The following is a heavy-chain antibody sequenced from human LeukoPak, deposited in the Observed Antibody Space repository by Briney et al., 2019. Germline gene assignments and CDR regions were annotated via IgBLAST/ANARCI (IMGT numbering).Heavy chain of an antibody. J-gene: IGHJ4*02. V-gene: IGHV4-39*01. D-gene: IGHD3-22*01. Sequence: SETLSLTCTVSGGSISSSSYYWGWIRQPPGKGLEWIGTIYYTGSTYYNPSLKSRVTISIDTSKNQFSLRLRSVTAADTAVYFCARASNYFDILYWGQGTLVTVSS. CDR3: ARASNYFDILY. CDR2: IYYTGST. CDR1: GGSISSSSYY.